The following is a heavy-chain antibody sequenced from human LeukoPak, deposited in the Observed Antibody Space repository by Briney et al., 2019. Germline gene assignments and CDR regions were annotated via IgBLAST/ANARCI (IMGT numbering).Heavy chain of an antibody. D-gene: IGHD3-3*01. CDR2: IRSKANSYAT. CDR3: TDFGVDGI. J-gene: IGHJ4*02. CDR1: GFTFSGSA. Sequence: PGGSLKLSCAVSGFTFSGSAIHWVRQASGKGLEWVGRIRSKANSYATEYAASVKGRFTISRDDSRNTAYLQMNSLKTEDTAVYYCTDFGVDGIWGQGTLVTVSS. V-gene: IGHV3-73*01.